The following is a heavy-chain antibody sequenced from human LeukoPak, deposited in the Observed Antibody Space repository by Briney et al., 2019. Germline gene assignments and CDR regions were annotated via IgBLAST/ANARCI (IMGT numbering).Heavy chain of an antibody. CDR1: GFTFSSYS. CDR2: ISGSTTYI. CDR3: VRGNSALDY. V-gene: IGHV3-21*01. J-gene: IGHJ4*01. D-gene: IGHD5-18*01. Sequence: GGSLRLSCAASGFTFSSYSMNWVRQAPGKGLEWVSSISGSTTYIYYADSVKGRFAISRDNAKNSLYLQMNSLRAEDTAVYYCVRGNSALDYWGRGTLVTVSS.